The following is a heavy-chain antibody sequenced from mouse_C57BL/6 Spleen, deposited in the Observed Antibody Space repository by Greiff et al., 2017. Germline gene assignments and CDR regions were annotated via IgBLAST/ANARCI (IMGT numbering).Heavy chain of an antibody. CDR1: GYAFTSSW. J-gene: IGHJ4*01. D-gene: IGHD2-4*01. CDR2: IYPGDGDT. CDR3: ARDDYDGGYAMDY. Sequence: QVQLQQSGPELARPGSSVRISCKASGYAFTSSWRNWVKQRPVQGLEGIGHIYPGDGDTNSNRKFKDTAPCTANKSSSTAYMQLSRLTSEDSAVYFCARDDYDGGYAMDYWGQGTSVTVSS. V-gene: IGHV1-82*01.